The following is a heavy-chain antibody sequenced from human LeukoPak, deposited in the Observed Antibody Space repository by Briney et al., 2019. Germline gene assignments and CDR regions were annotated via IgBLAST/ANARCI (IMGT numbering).Heavy chain of an antibody. V-gene: IGHV3-64*04. D-gene: IGHD1-14*01. CDR2: ISSNGYST. Sequence: GGSLRLSCSASGFTFSDYAMYWVRQAPGKGLEYVSAISSNGYSTYYADSVKGRFTISRDNSKNTLYLQMSSLRAEETAVYYCARDFSPADGKAFDYWGQGTLVTVSS. CDR3: ARDFSPADGKAFDY. CDR1: GFTFSDYA. J-gene: IGHJ4*02.